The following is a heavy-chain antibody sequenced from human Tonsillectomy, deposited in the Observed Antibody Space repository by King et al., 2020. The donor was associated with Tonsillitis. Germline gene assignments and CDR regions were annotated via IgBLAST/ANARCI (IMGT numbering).Heavy chain of an antibody. CDR1: GFNFGEYG. CDR3: ASRLNY. CDR2: ISYDGCEK. Sequence: VQLVESGGGVVQPGRSLRLSCVVSGFNFGEYGMHWVRQAPGKGLEWLAIISYDGCEKYYADSVKGRFTVSRDNYKNTLYLQTNTLRAEDTAVYYCASRLNYWGQGTLVTVSS. V-gene: IGHV3-30*03. J-gene: IGHJ4*02.